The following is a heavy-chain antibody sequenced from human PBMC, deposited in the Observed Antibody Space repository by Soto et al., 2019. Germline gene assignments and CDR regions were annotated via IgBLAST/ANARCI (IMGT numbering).Heavy chain of an antibody. V-gene: IGHV4-39*01. CDR1: GGSISSSSYY. CDR3: AKGYCSSTSCYEVRRYYYYMDV. J-gene: IGHJ6*03. D-gene: IGHD2-2*01. CDR2: IYYSGST. Sequence: SETQSLTCTVSGGSISSSSYYWGWIRQPPGKGLEWIGSIYYSGSTYYNPSLKSRVTISVDTSKNQFSLKLSSVTAADTAVYYCAKGYCSSTSCYEVRRYYYYMDVWGKGTTVTVSS.